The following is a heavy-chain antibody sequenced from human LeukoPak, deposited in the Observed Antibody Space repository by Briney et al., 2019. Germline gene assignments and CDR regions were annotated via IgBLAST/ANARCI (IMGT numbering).Heavy chain of an antibody. Sequence: ASVKVSCKASGYTFTSYYMHWVRQAPGQGLEWMGIINPSGGSTSYAQKFQGRVTMTRDTSTSTVYMELSSLRSEDTAVYYCARDWGEYYYDSSGYSQSPFDYWGQGTLVTVSS. CDR2: INPSGGST. CDR3: ARDWGEYYYDSSGYSQSPFDY. V-gene: IGHV1-46*01. D-gene: IGHD3-22*01. CDR1: GYTFTSYY. J-gene: IGHJ4*02.